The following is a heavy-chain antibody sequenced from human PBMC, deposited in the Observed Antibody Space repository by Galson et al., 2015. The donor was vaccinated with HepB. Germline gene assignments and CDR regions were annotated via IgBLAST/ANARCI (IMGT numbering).Heavy chain of an antibody. Sequence: SLRLSCAASGFTFSSYAMSWVRQAPGKGLEWVSAISGGGGGTYYADSVKGRFTISRDNSKNTLYLQMNSLRAEDTAVYYCAKDRGTYRVFDYWGQGTLVTVSS. D-gene: IGHD3-16*02. CDR1: GFTFSSYA. V-gene: IGHV3-23*01. J-gene: IGHJ4*02. CDR3: AKDRGTYRVFDY. CDR2: ISGGGGGT.